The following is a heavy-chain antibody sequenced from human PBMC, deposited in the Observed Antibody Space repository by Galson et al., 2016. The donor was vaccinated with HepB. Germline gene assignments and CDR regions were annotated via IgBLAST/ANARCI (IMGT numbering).Heavy chain of an antibody. V-gene: IGHV3-33*01. Sequence: SLRLSCAASGFTFSNFAMHWVRQAPGKGLEWVAVIWDDGSNKYYADSVKGRFTISRDNVKNTLYLQMNSLRAEDTAVYYCARDFYPPIEIAHDAFDIWGQGTMVTVSS. CDR2: IWDDGSNK. J-gene: IGHJ3*02. CDR1: GFTFSNFA. CDR3: ARDFYPPIEIAHDAFDI. D-gene: IGHD2-21*01.